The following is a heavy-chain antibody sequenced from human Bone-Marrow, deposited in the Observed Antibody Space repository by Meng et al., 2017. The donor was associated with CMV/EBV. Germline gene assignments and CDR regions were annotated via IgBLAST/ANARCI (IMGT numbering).Heavy chain of an antibody. D-gene: IGHD1-14*01. CDR1: GFTFSVFN. CDR3: ATTTDPRNY. Sequence: LPLTCAASGFTFSVFNMNWIRQAPGKGLEWVSSISPTSTYIHYADSVKGRFTISRDNAQNSLYLQMNSLRAGDTAVYYCATTTDPRNYWGQGTLVTVSS. CDR2: ISPTSTYI. V-gene: IGHV3-21*01. J-gene: IGHJ4*02.